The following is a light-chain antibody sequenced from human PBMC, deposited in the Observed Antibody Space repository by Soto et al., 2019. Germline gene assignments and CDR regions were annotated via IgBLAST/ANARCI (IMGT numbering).Light chain of an antibody. V-gene: IGKV3-20*01. J-gene: IGKJ4*01. CDR2: DAS. CDR1: QSISGRY. Sequence: PGERASLSCTASQSISGRYLACYQQKPGQAPRLLIYDASSRATGIPDRFSGSGSGTDFILTISRLEPEDFAVYYCQQYGSSPLTFGGGTKVEIK. CDR3: QQYGSSPLT.